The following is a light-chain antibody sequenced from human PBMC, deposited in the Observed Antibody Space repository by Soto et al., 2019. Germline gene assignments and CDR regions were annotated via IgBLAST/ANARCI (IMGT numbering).Light chain of an antibody. V-gene: IGKV3-20*01. CDR3: QQYGSSPRT. J-gene: IGKJ1*01. CDR2: PTS. Sequence: EIVLTQSPGTLSLSPGQGATLSFSGSRGLSSIYLAWYQQKPGQAPRLLIYPTSSRATGIPDRFSGSESETDFTLTISRLEPDDSAVYYCQQYGSSPRTFGPGTKVDI. CDR1: RGLSSIY.